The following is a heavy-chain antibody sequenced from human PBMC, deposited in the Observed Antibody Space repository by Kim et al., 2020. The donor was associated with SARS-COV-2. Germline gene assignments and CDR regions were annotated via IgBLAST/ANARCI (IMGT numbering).Heavy chain of an antibody. CDR2: IYYSGST. D-gene: IGHD5-12*01. Sequence: SETLSLTCTVSGGSISSYYWSWIRQPPGKGLEWIGYIYYSGSTNYNPSLKSRVTISVDTSKNQFSLKLSSVTAADTAVYYCAGGYSGYDILREYFQHWGQGTLDTVSS. CDR3: AGGYSGYDILREYFQH. V-gene: IGHV4-59*01. J-gene: IGHJ1*01. CDR1: GGSISSYY.